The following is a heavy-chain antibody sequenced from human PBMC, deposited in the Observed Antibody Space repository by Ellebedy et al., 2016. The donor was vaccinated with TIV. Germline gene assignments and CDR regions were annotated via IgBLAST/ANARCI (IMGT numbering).Heavy chain of an antibody. CDR2: INPNSGDT. CDR3: VRDLTNYGSSSY. CDR1: GYTFTDYL. V-gene: IGHV1-2*02. Sequence: AASVKVSCKASGYTFTDYLMNWVRQAPGQGLEWVAWINPNSGDTAYAQNLQGRVTVTGDTSISTAYMELSRLISDDTAVYYCVRDLTNYGSSSYWGQGTLVTVSS. J-gene: IGHJ4*02. D-gene: IGHD3-22*01.